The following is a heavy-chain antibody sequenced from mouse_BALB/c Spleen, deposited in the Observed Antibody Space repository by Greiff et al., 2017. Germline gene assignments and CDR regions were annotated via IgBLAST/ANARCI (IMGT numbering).Heavy chain of an antibody. D-gene: IGHD2-4*01. CDR1: GFTFSDYY. V-gene: IGHV5-4*02. CDR3: ARDPVYYDSWFAY. J-gene: IGHJ3*01. Sequence: EVQLVESGGGLVKPGGSLKLSCAASGFTFSDYYMYWVRQTPEKRLEWVATISDGGSYTYYPDSVKGRFTISRDNAKNNLYLQMSSLKSEDTAMYYCARDPVYYDSWFAYWGQGTLVTVSA. CDR2: ISDGGSYT.